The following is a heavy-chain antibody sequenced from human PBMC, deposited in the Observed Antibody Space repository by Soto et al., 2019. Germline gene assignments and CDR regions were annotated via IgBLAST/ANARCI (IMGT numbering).Heavy chain of an antibody. CDR3: ERVTEGRGGYCNY. J-gene: IGHJ4*02. Sequence: GASVKVSCKASGYTFTSYYMNWVRQATGQGLEWMGWMNPNSGNTGYAQKFQGRVTMTRNTSISTAYMELSSLRSEDTAVYSCERVTEGRGGYCNYWGQGTLVTVSS. CDR1: GYTFTSYY. CDR2: MNPNSGNT. V-gene: IGHV1-8*01. D-gene: IGHD3-16*01.